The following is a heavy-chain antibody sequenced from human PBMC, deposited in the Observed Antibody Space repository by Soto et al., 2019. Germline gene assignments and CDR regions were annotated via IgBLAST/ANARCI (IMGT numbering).Heavy chain of an antibody. J-gene: IGHJ6*02. Sequence: PRESLKISCKGSGYSFTSYWISWVRQMPGKGLEWMGRIDPSDSYTNYSPSFQGHVTISADKSISTAYLQWSSLKASDTVMYYCASPLPYSNYTDYYYYGMDVWGQGTTVTVSS. D-gene: IGHD4-4*01. CDR3: ASPLPYSNYTDYYYYGMDV. V-gene: IGHV5-10-1*01. CDR1: GYSFTSYW. CDR2: IDPSDSYT.